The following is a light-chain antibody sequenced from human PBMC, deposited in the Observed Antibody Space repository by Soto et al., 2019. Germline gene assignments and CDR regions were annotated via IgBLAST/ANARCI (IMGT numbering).Light chain of an antibody. CDR2: EGS. J-gene: IGLJ3*02. Sequence: QSALTQPASVSGSPGQSITISCTGTSSDVGSYNLVSWYQQHPGKAPKLMIYEGSKRPSGVSNRFSGSKSGNTASLTISGLQAEDEADYYCSSYAGSNNWVFGGGTKLTGL. CDR1: SSDVGSYNL. V-gene: IGLV2-23*01. CDR3: SSYAGSNNWV.